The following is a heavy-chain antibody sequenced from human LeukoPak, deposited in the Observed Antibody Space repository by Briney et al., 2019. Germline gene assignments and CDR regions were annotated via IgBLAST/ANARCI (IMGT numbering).Heavy chain of an antibody. CDR2: INSDGSRT. V-gene: IGHV3-74*01. D-gene: IGHD4-17*01. Sequence: GGSLRLSCAASGFTFSSFWMHWVRQAPGKGLAWVPRINSDGSRTTYADSVKGRFAISRDNAKNTLYLQLNSLRAEDTAVYYCARPYYGDYQFDYWGQGTLVTVSS. J-gene: IGHJ4*02. CDR3: ARPYYGDYQFDY. CDR1: GFTFSSFW.